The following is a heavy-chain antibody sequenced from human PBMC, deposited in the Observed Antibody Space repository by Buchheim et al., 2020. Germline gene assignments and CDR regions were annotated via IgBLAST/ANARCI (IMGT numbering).Heavy chain of an antibody. Sequence: EVHFLESGGGLVQPGGSLRLSCVASGFIFRDYAVSWVRQAPGKGLEWVSAGGGGTDTYYADSVKGRFTASWGNSKNTLFPQMNSLRVEDTAVYYCAKDSVARNGRLDAFDLWGQGT. CDR3: AKDSVARNGRLDAFDL. CDR2: GGGGTDT. J-gene: IGHJ3*01. CDR1: GFIFRDYA. V-gene: IGHV3-23*01. D-gene: IGHD6-19*01.